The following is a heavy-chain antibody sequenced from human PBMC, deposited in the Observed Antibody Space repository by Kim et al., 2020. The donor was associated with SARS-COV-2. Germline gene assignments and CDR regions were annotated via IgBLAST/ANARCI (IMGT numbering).Heavy chain of an antibody. CDR3: ANLDY. CDR2: WDGGST. V-gene: IGHV3-43*01. J-gene: IGHJ4*02. Sequence: WDGGSTYYADSVKGRFTISRDNSKNSLYLQMNSLRTEDTALYYCANLDYWGQGTLVTVSS.